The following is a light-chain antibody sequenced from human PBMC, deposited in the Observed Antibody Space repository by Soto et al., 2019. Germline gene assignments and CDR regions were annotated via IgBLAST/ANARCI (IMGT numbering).Light chain of an antibody. CDR2: WAS. CDR3: QQFYSTPV. J-gene: IGKJ5*01. V-gene: IGKV4-1*01. Sequence: DIVMTQSPDSLAVSLGQRATITCKSSQTILYRPHNKSALVWYQQKLGQAPKLVTNWASTRESGVPDRFTGSWSGTDFTLTISSLHAEDVAVYSFQQFYSTPVVGEVTRLEIK. CDR1: QTILYRPHNKSA.